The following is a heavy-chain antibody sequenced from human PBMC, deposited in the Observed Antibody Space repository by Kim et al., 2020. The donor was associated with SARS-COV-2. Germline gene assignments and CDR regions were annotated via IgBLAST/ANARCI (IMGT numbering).Heavy chain of an antibody. J-gene: IGHJ6*02. CDR2: ISSNGGST. D-gene: IGHD3-10*01. Sequence: GGSLRLSCAASGFTFSSYAMHWVRQAPGKGLEYVSAISSNGGSTYYANSVKGRFTISRDNSKNTLYLQMGSLRAEDMAVYYCARLFAVYYYGSGSYGMDVWGQGTTVTVSS. CDR3: ARLFAVYYYGSGSYGMDV. V-gene: IGHV3-64*01. CDR1: GFTFSSYA.